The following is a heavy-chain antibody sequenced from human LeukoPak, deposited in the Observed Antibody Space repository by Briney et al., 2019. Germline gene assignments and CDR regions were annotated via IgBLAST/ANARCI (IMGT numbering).Heavy chain of an antibody. J-gene: IGHJ2*01. Sequence: PGGSLRLSCAASGFTFSSYAMSWVRQAPGKGLEWVSAISGSGGSTYYADSVKGRFTISRDNSKNTLYLQMNSLRAEDTAVYYCAKEGHDSSGYSWGHRYFDLWGRGTLVTVSS. CDR2: ISGSGGST. V-gene: IGHV3-23*01. CDR3: AKEGHDSSGYSWGHRYFDL. CDR1: GFTFSSYA. D-gene: IGHD3-22*01.